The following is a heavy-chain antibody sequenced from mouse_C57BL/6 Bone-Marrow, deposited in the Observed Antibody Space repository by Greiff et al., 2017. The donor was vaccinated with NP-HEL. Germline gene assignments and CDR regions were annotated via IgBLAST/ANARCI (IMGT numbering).Heavy chain of an antibody. D-gene: IGHD2-3*01. CDR1: GFTFSDYY. CDR2: INYDGSSP. J-gene: IGHJ1*03. Sequence: EVKLMESEGGLVQPGSSMKLSCTASGFTFSDYYMAWVRQVPEKGLEWVANINYDGSSPYYLDSLKSRFIISRDNAKNILYLQMSSLKAEDTATYYCARRYDGYYLYFDVWGTGTTVTVSS. V-gene: IGHV5-16*01. CDR3: ARRYDGYYLYFDV.